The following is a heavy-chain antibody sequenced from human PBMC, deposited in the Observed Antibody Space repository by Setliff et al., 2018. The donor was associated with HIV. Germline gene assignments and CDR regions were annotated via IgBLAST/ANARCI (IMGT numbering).Heavy chain of an antibody. CDR2: IYYSGNT. Sequence: PSETLSLTCSVSGASIRGHYWSWIRQSPGKGLEWIGNIYYSGNTNYDPSFKSRVTISVDTSKNQFSLRVNSVTAADTAVYYCARSLVPSGYYYGRHAFDIWGQGTKVTVSS. J-gene: IGHJ3*02. V-gene: IGHV4-59*08. CDR3: ARSLVPSGYYYGRHAFDI. CDR1: GASIRGHY. D-gene: IGHD3-22*01.